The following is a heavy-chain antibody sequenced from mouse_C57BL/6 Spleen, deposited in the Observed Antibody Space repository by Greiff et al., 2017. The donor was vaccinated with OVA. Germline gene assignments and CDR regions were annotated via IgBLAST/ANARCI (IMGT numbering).Heavy chain of an antibody. CDR1: GYTFTEYT. CDR2: FYPGSGSI. D-gene: IGHD1-1*01. CDR3: ARHEGYYYVSSPDYYAMDY. J-gene: IGHJ4*01. Sequence: QVQLQQSGAELVKPGASVKLSCKASGYTFTEYTIHWVKQRSGQGLEWIGWFYPGSGSIKYNEKFKDKATLTADKSSSTVYMELSRLTSEDSAVYFCARHEGYYYVSSPDYYAMDYWGQGTSVTVSS. V-gene: IGHV1-62-2*01.